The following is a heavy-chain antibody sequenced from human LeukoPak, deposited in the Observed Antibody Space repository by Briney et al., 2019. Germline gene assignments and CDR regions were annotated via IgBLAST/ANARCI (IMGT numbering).Heavy chain of an antibody. CDR2: INWNGGST. Sequence: SGGSLRLSCAASGFTFDDYGMSWVRQAPGKGLEWVSGINWNGGSTGYADSVKGRFTISRDNAKNSLYLQMNSLRAEDTALYHCARKNTHVDTAMNYYYYMDVWGKGTTVTVSS. V-gene: IGHV3-20*01. CDR1: GFTFDDYG. CDR3: ARKNTHVDTAMNYYYYMDV. D-gene: IGHD5-18*01. J-gene: IGHJ6*03.